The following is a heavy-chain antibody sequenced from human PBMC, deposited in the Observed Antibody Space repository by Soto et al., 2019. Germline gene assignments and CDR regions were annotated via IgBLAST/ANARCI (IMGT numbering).Heavy chain of an antibody. CDR3: ARGGYCSGTSCYADYYYYYMDV. V-gene: IGHV3-23*01. CDR2: ISGSGGST. D-gene: IGHD2-2*01. J-gene: IGHJ6*03. Sequence: PGGSLSLSCAASGSTFSTYAMSWVRQAPGKGLEWVSGISGSGGSTFYADSVKGRFTISRDNSKNTLYLQMNSLRVEDTAVYSCARGGYCSGTSCYADYYYYYMDVWGKGTTVTVSS. CDR1: GSTFSTYA.